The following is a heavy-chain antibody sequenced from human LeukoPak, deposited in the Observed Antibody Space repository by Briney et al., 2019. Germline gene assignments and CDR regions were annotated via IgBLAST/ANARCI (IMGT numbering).Heavy chain of an antibody. CDR2: ISSSGGST. CDR3: GKVDLGATIDTYFDF. J-gene: IGHJ4*02. Sequence: PGGSLRLSCAASGFTFSSYAMSWVRQAPGKGLEWVSAISSSGGSTYYADSVKGRFTISRDNSKNTLDLQMNSLRAEDTAVYYWGKVDLGATIDTYFDFWGQGTLVTVSS. V-gene: IGHV3-23*01. CDR1: GFTFSSYA. D-gene: IGHD1-26*01.